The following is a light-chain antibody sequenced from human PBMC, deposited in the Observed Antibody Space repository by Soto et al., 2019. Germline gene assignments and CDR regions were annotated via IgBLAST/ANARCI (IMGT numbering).Light chain of an antibody. CDR2: AAS. CDR3: QQSYSTPFT. J-gene: IGKJ3*01. CDR1: QSISSY. V-gene: IGKV1-39*01. Sequence: IQMTQSPSSLSASVGDRVTITCRASQSISSYLNWDQQKPGKAPKLLTYAASSLQSGVPARLSGSGSGTDFTLTIISLQPEDFATYYCQQSYSTPFTFGPGTKVDIK.